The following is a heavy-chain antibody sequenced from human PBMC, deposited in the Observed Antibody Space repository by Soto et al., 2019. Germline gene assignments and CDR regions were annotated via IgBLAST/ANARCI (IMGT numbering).Heavy chain of an antibody. CDR2: IKWDASEK. D-gene: IGHD3-10*01. J-gene: IGHJ4*01. V-gene: IGHV3-7*01. CDR3: ARDSGYGSRSSVNHYLDY. Sequence: GGSVRLSCGASGFSFGVYWMSWVRQAPEKGLEWLATIKWDASEKEYVDSVKGRFTTSRDNAKNSLYLQMDSLRAEDTAIDYCARDSGYGSRSSVNHYLDYWRHGTLVTVSS. CDR1: GFSFGVYW.